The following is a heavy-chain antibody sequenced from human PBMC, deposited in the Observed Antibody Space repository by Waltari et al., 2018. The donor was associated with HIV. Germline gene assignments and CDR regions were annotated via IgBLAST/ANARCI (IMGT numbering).Heavy chain of an antibody. J-gene: IGHJ4*02. D-gene: IGHD3-10*02. CDR1: GVYFFYSYG. V-gene: IGHV3-30*18. CDR3: AKDRRQGYYHVNSGERPFDY. Sequence: QVQLVESGGGVVQPGRSLRLSCAASGVYFFYSYGMHWVRRAPGKGLGGVANMSYDATSLYYTDSGKGRCSISRDNSKNTLYLQMNSLRGEDTAVYYCAKDRRQGYYHVNSGERPFDYWGQGTLVTVSS. CDR2: MSYDATSL.